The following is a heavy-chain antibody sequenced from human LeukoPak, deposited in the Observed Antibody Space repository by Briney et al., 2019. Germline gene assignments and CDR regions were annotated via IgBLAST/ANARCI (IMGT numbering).Heavy chain of an antibody. V-gene: IGHV3-23*01. CDR2: INVDGGST. D-gene: IGHD2-2*01. CDR1: GFTFSTYA. J-gene: IGHJ4*02. Sequence: GGSLRLSCAASGFTFSTYAMSWVRQAPGQGLEWVSSINVDGGSTYYAESVKGRFTVSRDNSKNTLYLQMDSLRAEDTAVYYCAKRPDCSTTNCFRFEYWGQGTLVTVSS. CDR3: AKRPDCSTTNCFRFEY.